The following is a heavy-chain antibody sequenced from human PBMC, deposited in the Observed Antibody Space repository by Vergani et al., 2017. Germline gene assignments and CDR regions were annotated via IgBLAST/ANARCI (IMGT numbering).Heavy chain of an antibody. J-gene: IGHJ6*03. CDR1: GGSISSYY. CDR2: IYYSGST. CDR3: ARYITIFGVVTHMDG. Sequence: QVQLQESGPGLVKPSETLSLTCTVSGGSISSYYWSWIRQPPGKGLEWIGYIYYSGSTNYNPSLKSRVTISVDTSKNQFSLKLSSVTAADTAVYYCARYITIFGVVTHMDGWGKGTTVTVSS. V-gene: IGHV4-59*01. D-gene: IGHD3-3*01.